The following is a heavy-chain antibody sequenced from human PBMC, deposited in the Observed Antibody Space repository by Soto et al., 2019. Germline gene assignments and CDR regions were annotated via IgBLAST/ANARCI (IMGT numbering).Heavy chain of an antibody. D-gene: IGHD6-13*01. Sequence: SVKVSFKASGGTFSSYAISWVRQAPGQGLEWMGGIIPIFGTANYAQKFQGRVTITADESTSTAYMELSSLRSEDTAVYYCARRDSSWHQADYSGQGTLVTVSS. CDR1: GGTFSSYA. V-gene: IGHV1-69*01. CDR3: ARRDSSWHQADY. CDR2: IIPIFGTA. J-gene: IGHJ4*02.